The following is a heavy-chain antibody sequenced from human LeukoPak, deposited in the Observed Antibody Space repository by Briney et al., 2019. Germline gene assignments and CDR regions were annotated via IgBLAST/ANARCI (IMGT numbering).Heavy chain of an antibody. CDR3: ASTPVIPRHYGMDV. V-gene: IGHV4-39*07. Sequence: SETLSLTCTVSGGSISSSSYHWGWIRQPPGQGLEWIGSIYFSGTTFYNPSPKSRVTISVDTSKNQFSLKLSSVTAADTAVYYCASTPVIPRHYGMDVWGQGTTVTVSS. J-gene: IGHJ6*02. D-gene: IGHD4-11*01. CDR1: GGSISSSSYH. CDR2: IYFSGTT.